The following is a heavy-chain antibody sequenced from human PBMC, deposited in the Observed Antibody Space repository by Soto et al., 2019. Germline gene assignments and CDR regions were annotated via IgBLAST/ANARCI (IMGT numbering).Heavy chain of an antibody. Sequence: ASVKVSCKTSGYRFTEFSMQWVAQGPDQRLEWMGWINAATGHTGYSQKFQGRVTITTDTSANTGYMELSSLRSEDTAIYYCARDYTSGWRDFEYWGQGTVVTVSS. CDR2: INAATGHT. V-gene: IGHV1-3*01. J-gene: IGHJ4*02. CDR3: ARDYTSGWRDFEY. D-gene: IGHD6-19*01. CDR1: GYRFTEFS.